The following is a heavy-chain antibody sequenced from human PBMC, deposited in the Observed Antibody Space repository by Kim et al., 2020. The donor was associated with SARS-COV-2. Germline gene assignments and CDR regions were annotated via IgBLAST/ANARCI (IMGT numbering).Heavy chain of an antibody. Sequence: GGSLRLSCAASGFTFRTYTMNWIRQAPGKGLEWISVISNRDGETYYPDSVKGRFTISRDDSKSTLYLQMNSLRAEDTAVYYCAKTAGHYDSSGLYYDALDSWGQGTMGSVTS. J-gene: IGHJ3*02. D-gene: IGHD3-22*01. CDR1: GFTFRTYT. CDR3: AKTAGHYDSSGLYYDALDS. V-gene: IGHV3-23*01. CDR2: ISNRDGET.